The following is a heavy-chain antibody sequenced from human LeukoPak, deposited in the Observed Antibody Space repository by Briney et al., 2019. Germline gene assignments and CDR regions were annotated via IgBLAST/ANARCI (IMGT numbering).Heavy chain of an antibody. CDR3: ARDPGAIQLWLRDAFDI. Sequence: ASVKVSCKASGYTFSSYDINWVRQATGQGLEWMGWMNPMSGGTGYAQKFQGRVTMTRDTSISTAYMELSRLRSDDTAVYYCARDPGAIQLWLRDAFDIWGQGTMVTVSS. V-gene: IGHV1-8*02. D-gene: IGHD5-18*01. J-gene: IGHJ3*02. CDR1: GYTFSSYD. CDR2: MNPMSGGT.